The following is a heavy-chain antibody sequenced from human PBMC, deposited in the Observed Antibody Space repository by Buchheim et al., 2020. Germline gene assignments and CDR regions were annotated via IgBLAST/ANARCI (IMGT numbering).Heavy chain of an antibody. D-gene: IGHD3-22*01. J-gene: IGHJ5*02. CDR2: INPSGGST. V-gene: IGHV1-46*01. CDR1: GYAFTSYY. Sequence: QVQLVQSGAEVKKPGASVKVSCKASGYAFTSYYMHWVRQAPGQGLEWMGIINPSGGSTSYAQKFQGRVTMTRDTSTSTVYMELSSLRSEDTAVYYCAREAGGYYYDSSGSWFDPWGQGTL. CDR3: AREAGGYYYDSSGSWFDP.